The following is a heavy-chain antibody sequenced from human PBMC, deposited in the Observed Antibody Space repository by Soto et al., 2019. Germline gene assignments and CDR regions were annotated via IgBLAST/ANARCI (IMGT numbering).Heavy chain of an antibody. CDR3: AKSPRGEMATD. D-gene: IGHD5-12*01. CDR2: LNTYNGMT. J-gene: IGHJ4*02. Sequence: QVQLVQSGGEVKKPGASVTVSCKASGYTFINYHITWVRQAPGQGLEWMAWLNTYNGMTDYAQRFRGRVTMTRATSTSTAYRELRNLGSDDTAVYFCAKSPRGEMATDWGQGTLVTVSS. CDR1: GYTFINYH. V-gene: IGHV1-18*01.